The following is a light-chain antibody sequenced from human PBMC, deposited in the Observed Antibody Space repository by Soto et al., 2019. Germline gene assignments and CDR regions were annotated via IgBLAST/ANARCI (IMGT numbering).Light chain of an antibody. Sequence: EVVMTHSPATLSASPGERVILSCRASQNIGSNLAWYQQRPGQAPRLLMYGASTRATETPARFSGSGSATDFTLTISSLQSEEFAVYYCQQYNNWPQYTFGQGTKVDI. J-gene: IGKJ2*01. CDR2: GAS. V-gene: IGKV3-15*01. CDR3: QQYNNWPQYT. CDR1: QNIGSN.